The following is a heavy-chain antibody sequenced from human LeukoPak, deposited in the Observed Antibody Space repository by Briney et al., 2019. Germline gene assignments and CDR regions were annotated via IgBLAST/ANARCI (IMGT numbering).Heavy chain of an antibody. CDR1: GSISGYY. J-gene: IGHJ3*02. Sequence: SETLSLTCTVSGSISGYYWSWIRQPPGKGLEWIGYIYTSGSTIYNPSLESRVTISVDTSKNQFSLDLSSVTAADTAVYYCARQKCTSASCLTKNAFDIWGQGTMVTVSS. D-gene: IGHD2-2*01. CDR3: ARQKCTSASCLTKNAFDI. V-gene: IGHV4-4*09. CDR2: IYTSGST.